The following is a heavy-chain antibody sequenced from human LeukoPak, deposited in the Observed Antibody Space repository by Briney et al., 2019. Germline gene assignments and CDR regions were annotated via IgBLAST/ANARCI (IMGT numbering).Heavy chain of an antibody. J-gene: IGHJ4*02. CDR2: ISYDGGNK. V-gene: IGHV3-30*18. Sequence: TGRSLRPSCAASGFTFSTYGMHWVRQAPGKGLEWVAVISYDGGNKYCADSVKGRFTISRDNSKNTLYLQMNSLRTEDTAVYYCAKDVNKVTTHFDYWGQGALVTVSS. D-gene: IGHD4-17*01. CDR3: AKDVNKVTTHFDY. CDR1: GFTFSTYG.